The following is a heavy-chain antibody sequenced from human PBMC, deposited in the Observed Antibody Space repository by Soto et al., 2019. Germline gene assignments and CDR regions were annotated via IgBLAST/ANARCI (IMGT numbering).Heavy chain of an antibody. Sequence: GGSLRLSCVGSGFTFSSNWMTWVRQAPGKGLEWVAIRQDGSEINYVDSVKGRFTISRDNTKNSLYLQMNSLRAEDTAIYYCAREVVVSRGASYFGYWGPGTLVTSPQ. CDR2: RQDGSEI. J-gene: IGHJ4*02. CDR1: GFTFSSNW. CDR3: AREVVVSRGASYFGY. D-gene: IGHD2-2*01. V-gene: IGHV3-7*04.